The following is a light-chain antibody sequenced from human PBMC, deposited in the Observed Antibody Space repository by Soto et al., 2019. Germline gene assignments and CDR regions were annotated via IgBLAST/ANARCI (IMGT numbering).Light chain of an antibody. CDR2: EVT. J-gene: IGLJ1*01. Sequence: QSALTQPASVSGSPGQSITISCTATSTDVGAYNYVSWYQHHPGKAPKLMIYEVTNRPSGVSHRFSGSKSGNTASLTISGLQAEDEADYYCSSYTTTNTPFVFGTGTKLTVL. CDR3: SSYTTTNTPFV. V-gene: IGLV2-14*01. CDR1: STDVGAYNY.